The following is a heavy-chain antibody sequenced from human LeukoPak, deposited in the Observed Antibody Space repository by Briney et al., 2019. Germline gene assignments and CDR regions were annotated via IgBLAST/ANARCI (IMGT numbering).Heavy chain of an antibody. Sequence: GGSLRLSCAASGLTFSSYGMHWVRQAPGKGLEGVGFLRYYGSNKYYADSVKGPFTISRDNSKTTLYLQMNSLRAEDTAVYYCAKAPSTTHYYYYMDVWGKGTTVTVSS. CDR2: LRYYGSNK. V-gene: IGHV3-30*02. CDR3: AKAPSTTHYYYYMDV. J-gene: IGHJ6*03. CDR1: GLTFSSYG. D-gene: IGHD4-17*01.